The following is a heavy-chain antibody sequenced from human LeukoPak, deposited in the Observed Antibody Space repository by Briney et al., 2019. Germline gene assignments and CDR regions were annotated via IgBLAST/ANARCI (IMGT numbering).Heavy chain of an antibody. J-gene: IGHJ4*02. D-gene: IGHD1-1*01. CDR3: TRHAVGTTNGY. CDR2: INHLGST. CDR1: GGSISSSNHY. Sequence: PSETLSLTCTVTGGSISSSNHYCGWIRQSPGKGLEWIATINHLGSTYYNPSLQSRVTISADPSKNQFSLKMTSVTAADTAVYYCTRHAVGTTNGYWGQGALVTVSS. V-gene: IGHV4-39*01.